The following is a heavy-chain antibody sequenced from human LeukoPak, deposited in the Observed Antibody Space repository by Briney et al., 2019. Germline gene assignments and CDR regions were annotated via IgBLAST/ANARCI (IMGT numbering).Heavy chain of an antibody. CDR2: ISGSGGST. Sequence: PGGSLRLSCAASGFTFSSYAMSWVRQAPGRGLEWVSVISGSGGSTYYADSVKGRFTISRDNSKNTLYLQMNSLRAEDTAVYYCAKDLSSSHVSEYFDYWGQGTLVTVSS. CDR1: GFTFSSYA. D-gene: IGHD6-6*01. V-gene: IGHV3-23*01. J-gene: IGHJ4*02. CDR3: AKDLSSSHVSEYFDY.